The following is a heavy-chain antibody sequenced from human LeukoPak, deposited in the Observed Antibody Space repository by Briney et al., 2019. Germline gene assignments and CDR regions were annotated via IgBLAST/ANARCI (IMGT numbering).Heavy chain of an antibody. CDR3: ARMGVAGTRWFDP. V-gene: IGHV1-3*01. CDR2: INAGNGNT. Sequence: GASVKVSCKASGYTFTSYAMHWVRQAPGQRLEWMGWINAGNGNTKYSQKFQGRVTITRDTSASTAYMELSSLRSEDTAVYYCARMGVAGTRWFDPWGQGTLVTVSS. J-gene: IGHJ5*02. D-gene: IGHD6-19*01. CDR1: GYTFTSYA.